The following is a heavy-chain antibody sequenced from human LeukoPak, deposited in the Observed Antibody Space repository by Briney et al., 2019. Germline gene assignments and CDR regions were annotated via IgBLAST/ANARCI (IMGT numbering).Heavy chain of an antibody. J-gene: IGHJ4*02. D-gene: IGHD3-10*01. Sequence: SGGSLRLSCAASGFTFSSYGMSWVRQAPGKGLEWVSAISGSGGSTYYADSVKGRFTISRDNSKNTLYLQMNSLRAEDTAVYYCAKVYLLWFGEFQDWGQGTLVTVSS. CDR2: ISGSGGST. CDR3: AKVYLLWFGEFQD. V-gene: IGHV3-23*01. CDR1: GFTFSSYG.